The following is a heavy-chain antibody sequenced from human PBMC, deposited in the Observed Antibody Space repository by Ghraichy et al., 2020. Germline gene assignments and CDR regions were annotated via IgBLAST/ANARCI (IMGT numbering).Heavy chain of an antibody. J-gene: IGHJ5*02. D-gene: IGHD5-24*01. Sequence: GESLNISCAASGSSVSSYYMSWVRQAPGKGPECVSVIYSGGNTYYADSVKGRFTISRDISKNTVYLQMDSLRAEDTAVYYCARLRWLQFFDPWGQGTLVTVSA. CDR1: GSSVSSYY. V-gene: IGHV3-53*01. CDR3: ARLRWLQFFDP. CDR2: IYSGGNT.